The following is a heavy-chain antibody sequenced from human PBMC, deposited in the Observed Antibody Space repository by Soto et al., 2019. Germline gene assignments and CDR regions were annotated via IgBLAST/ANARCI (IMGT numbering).Heavy chain of an antibody. CDR1: GFTFSSYW. CDR2: IKQDGSEK. D-gene: IGHD3-22*01. CDR3: ARYDSSGYLTPYYFDY. V-gene: IGHV3-7*03. J-gene: IGHJ4*02. Sequence: QPGGSLRLSCAASGFTFSSYWISWVRQAPGKGLEWVANIKQDGSEKYYVDSVKGRFTISRDNAKNSLYLQMNSLRAEDTAVYYCARYDSSGYLTPYYFDYWGQGTLVTVSS.